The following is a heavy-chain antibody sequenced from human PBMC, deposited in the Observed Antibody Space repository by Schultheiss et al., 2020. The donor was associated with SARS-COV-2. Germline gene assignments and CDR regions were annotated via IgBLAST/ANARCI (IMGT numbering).Heavy chain of an antibody. CDR3: ARGPHPFSVPATAVDY. V-gene: IGHV3-23*01. Sequence: GGSLRLSCAASGFTFSSYSMNWVRQAPGKGLEWVSAISGSGGSTYYADSVKGRFTISRDNSKNTLYLQMNSLRAEDTAVYYCARGPHPFSVPATAVDYWGQGTLVTVSS. D-gene: IGHD2-2*01. CDR1: GFTFSSYS. CDR2: ISGSGGST. J-gene: IGHJ4*02.